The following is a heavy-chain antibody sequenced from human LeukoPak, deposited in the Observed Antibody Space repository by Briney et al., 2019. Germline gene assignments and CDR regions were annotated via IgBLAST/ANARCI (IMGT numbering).Heavy chain of an antibody. J-gene: IGHJ3*02. Sequence: GGSLRLSCAASGFTFSSHAVHWVRQAPGKGLEWVAVISYDGSNKYYTDSVKGRFTVSRDNSKNTLYLQMSSLSPEDTAVYYCGVDRSGAFDIWGQGTMVTVSS. D-gene: IGHD6-19*01. CDR1: GFTFSSHA. CDR2: ISYDGSNK. CDR3: GVDRSGAFDI. V-gene: IGHV3-30-3*01.